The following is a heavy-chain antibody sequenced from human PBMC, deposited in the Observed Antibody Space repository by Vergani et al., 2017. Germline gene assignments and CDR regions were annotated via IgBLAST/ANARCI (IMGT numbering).Heavy chain of an antibody. V-gene: IGHV4-38-2*02. CDR2: IYHSGST. CDR3: ARVPYYYGSGSLDY. D-gene: IGHD3-10*01. J-gene: IGHJ4*02. CDR1: GYSISSGYY. Sequence: QVQLQESGPGLVKPSETLSLTCTVSGYSISSGYYWGWIRQPPGKGLEWIGSIYHSGSTYYNPSLKSRVTISVDTSKNQFSLKLSSVNAADTAVYYCARVPYYYGSGSLDYWGQGTLVTVSS.